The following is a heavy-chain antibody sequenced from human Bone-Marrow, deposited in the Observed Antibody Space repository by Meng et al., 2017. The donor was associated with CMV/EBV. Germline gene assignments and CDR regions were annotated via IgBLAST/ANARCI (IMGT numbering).Heavy chain of an antibody. CDR3: AKDCLKTTWSGFDN. Sequence: GGSLRLSCAASGFTFSNYAMHWVRRAPGKGLEWVAFIPHDGNKKYYRDSVKGRFTISRDNSKNTLYLQLNSLRPEDTAVYYCAKDCLKTTWSGFDNWGQGPMVTVSS. J-gene: IGHJ4*02. V-gene: IGHV3-30*02. D-gene: IGHD3-3*01. CDR1: GFTFSNYA. CDR2: IPHDGNKK.